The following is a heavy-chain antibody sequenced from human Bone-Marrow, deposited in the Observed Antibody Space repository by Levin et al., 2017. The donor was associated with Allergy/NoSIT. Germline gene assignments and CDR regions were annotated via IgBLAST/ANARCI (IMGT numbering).Heavy chain of an antibody. Sequence: KISCKASGGTFSSYAISWVRQAPGQGLEWMGGIIPIFGTANYAQKFQGRVTITADESTSTAYMELSSLRSEDTAVYYCARVVSRYFDWLLDYWGQGTLVTVSS. CDR2: IIPIFGTA. J-gene: IGHJ4*02. D-gene: IGHD3-9*01. CDR1: GGTFSSYA. CDR3: ARVVSRYFDWLLDY. V-gene: IGHV1-69*01.